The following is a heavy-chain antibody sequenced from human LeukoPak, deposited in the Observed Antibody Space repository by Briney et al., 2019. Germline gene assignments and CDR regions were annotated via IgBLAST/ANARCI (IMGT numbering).Heavy chain of an antibody. J-gene: IGHJ4*02. D-gene: IGHD3-9*01. CDR3: ARGPYDIFEY. CDR2: IYYSGST. V-gene: IGHV4-61*01. CDR1: GGSVSSGSYY. Sequence: ASETLSLTCTVSGGSVSSGSYYWSWIRQPPGKGLEWIGYIYYSGSTNNNLSLKSRVTISVDTSKNQFSLKLSSVTAADTAVYYCARGPYDIFEYWGQGTLVTVSS.